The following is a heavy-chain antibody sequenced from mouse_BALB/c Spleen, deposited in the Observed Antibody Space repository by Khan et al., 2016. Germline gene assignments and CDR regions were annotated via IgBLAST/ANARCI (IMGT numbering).Heavy chain of an antibody. CDR2: ISYSGST. V-gene: IGHV3-2*02. D-gene: IGHD1-2*01. J-gene: IGHJ4*01. Sequence: EVQLQESGPGLVKPSQSLSLTCTVTGYSITSDYAWNWIRQFPGNKLEWMGYISYSGSTRYYPSLKSRISITRDTSKNQFFLQLNSVTTEDTATYSCARTTTAYYAMDYWGQGTSVTVSS. CDR1: GYSITSDYA. CDR3: ARTTTAYYAMDY.